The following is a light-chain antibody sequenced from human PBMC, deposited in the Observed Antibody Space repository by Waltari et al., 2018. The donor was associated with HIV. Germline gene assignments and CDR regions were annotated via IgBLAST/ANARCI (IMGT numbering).Light chain of an antibody. V-gene: IGLV3-27*01. CDR1: KLPEKY. CDR2: KDT. Sequence: SYELTQPSSVSVSPGQTARITCSGDKLPEKYARWFQQRPGQAPVLLIYKDTERPAWMSERFSGSSSGTTVTLTITGAQVEDEADYYCYSTSDDNVVFGGGTKLMVL. CDR3: YSTSDDNVV. J-gene: IGLJ2*01.